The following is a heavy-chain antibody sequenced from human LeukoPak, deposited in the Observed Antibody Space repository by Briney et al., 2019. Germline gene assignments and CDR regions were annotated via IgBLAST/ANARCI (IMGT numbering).Heavy chain of an antibody. D-gene: IGHD2-15*01. J-gene: IGHJ4*02. V-gene: IGHV3-74*01. CDR1: GFTFSTSW. CDR3: VEGLGGSSDY. CDR2: INPDGSTI. Sequence: GGSLRLSCATSGFTFSTSWMHWVRQAPGKGLVWVSRINPDGSTINYADSVEGRFTISRDNAKNTAHLQMNSLRAEDTAVYFCVEGLGGSSDYWGQGTLVTVSS.